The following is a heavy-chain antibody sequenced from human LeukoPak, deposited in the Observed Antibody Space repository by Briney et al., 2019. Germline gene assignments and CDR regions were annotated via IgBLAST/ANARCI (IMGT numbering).Heavy chain of an antibody. J-gene: IGHJ4*02. D-gene: IGHD3-10*01. CDR2: ISSSGSTI. CDR1: GFTFSSYE. CDR3: ARAGHYFDY. Sequence: PGGSLRLSCAASGFTFSSYEMNWVRQAPGKGLEWVSYISSSGSTIYYADSVKGRFTISRDSAKNSLYLQMNSLRAEDTAVYYCARAGHYFDYWGQGTLVTVSS. V-gene: IGHV3-48*03.